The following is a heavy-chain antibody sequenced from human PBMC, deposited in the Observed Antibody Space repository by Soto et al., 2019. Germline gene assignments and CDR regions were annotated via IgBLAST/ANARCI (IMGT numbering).Heavy chain of an antibody. CDR3: VTAVRGYNANGDL. V-gene: IGHV3-7*03. CDR1: GFTFSSYW. CDR2: IKADGTEK. D-gene: IGHD5-12*01. J-gene: IGHJ6*02. Sequence: GGSLRLSCVGSGFTFSSYWMCWVRQTAGKGLEWVATIKADGTEKYSVDSVKGRFTFSRDNAKTSVYLEMNSLRAEDTAVYYCVTAVRGYNANGDLWGQGTTVTVSS.